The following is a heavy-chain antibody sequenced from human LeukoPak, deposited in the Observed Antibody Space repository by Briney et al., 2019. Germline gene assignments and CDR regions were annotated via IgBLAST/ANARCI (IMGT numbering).Heavy chain of an antibody. CDR2: INAGNGNT. J-gene: IGHJ6*02. D-gene: IGHD6-19*01. CDR3: ARAGSTRLGYISGDMDV. Sequence: ASVKVSCKASGYTFTSYAMHWVRQAPGQRLEWMGWINAGNGNTKYSQNFQGRVTITGDTSASTAYMELSSLRSEDTAVYYCARAGSTRLGYISGDMDVWGQGTTVTVSS. V-gene: IGHV1-3*01. CDR1: GYTFTSYA.